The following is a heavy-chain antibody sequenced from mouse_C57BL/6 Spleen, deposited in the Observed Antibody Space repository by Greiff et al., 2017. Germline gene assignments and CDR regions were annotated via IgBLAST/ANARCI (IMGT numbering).Heavy chain of an antibody. CDR3: AREEDGYDMFAY. CDR2: IYPSDSET. V-gene: IGHV1-61*01. Sequence: QVQLQQPGAELVRPGSSVKLSCKASGYTFTSYWMDWVKQRPGQGLEWIGNIYPSDSETHYNQKFKDKATLTVDKSSSTAYMQLSSLTSDDSAVYYCAREEDGYDMFAYWGQGTLVTVSA. D-gene: IGHD2-2*01. CDR1: GYTFTSYW. J-gene: IGHJ3*01.